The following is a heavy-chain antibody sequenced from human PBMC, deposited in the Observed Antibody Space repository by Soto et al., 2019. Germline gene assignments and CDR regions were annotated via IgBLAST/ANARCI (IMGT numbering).Heavy chain of an antibody. CDR2: VYYGGST. CDR1: GGSISSSSYY. Sequence: SETLSLTCTVSGGSISSSSYYWGWIRQPPGKGLERIGNVYYGGSTYYNPSLKSRVTISVETSKSQFSLKLSSVTAADTAVYYCAGGDYYHSSGYYFYYYTMDVWGQGTTVTVSS. D-gene: IGHD3-22*01. V-gene: IGHV4-39*01. CDR3: AGGDYYHSSGYYFYYYTMDV. J-gene: IGHJ6*02.